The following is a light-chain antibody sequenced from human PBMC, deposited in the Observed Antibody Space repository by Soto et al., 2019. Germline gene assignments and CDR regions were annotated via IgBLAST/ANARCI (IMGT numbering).Light chain of an antibody. Sequence: DIQMTQSPSTLSASVGDRVTITCRASQSISSWLAWYQQKPGKAPKFLIYDASSLESGVPSRFSGSGSGTEFTLTISNLQPDDFAIYYCQQYITYSPYTFGQGTKVDI. CDR2: DAS. CDR3: QQYITYSPYT. CDR1: QSISSW. J-gene: IGKJ2*01. V-gene: IGKV1-5*01.